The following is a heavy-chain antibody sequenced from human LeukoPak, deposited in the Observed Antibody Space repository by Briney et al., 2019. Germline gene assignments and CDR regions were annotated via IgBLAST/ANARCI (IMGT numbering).Heavy chain of an antibody. J-gene: IGHJ4*02. Sequence: GGSLRLSCAASGFTFSSYAMSWVRQDPGKGLEWVSGISGSGGSTYYADSVKGRFTISRDNSKNTLYLQMNSLRAEDTAVYYCAKDRRITMIVESYFDYWGQGTLVTVSS. V-gene: IGHV3-23*01. CDR3: AKDRRITMIVESYFDY. CDR2: ISGSGGST. CDR1: GFTFSSYA. D-gene: IGHD3-22*01.